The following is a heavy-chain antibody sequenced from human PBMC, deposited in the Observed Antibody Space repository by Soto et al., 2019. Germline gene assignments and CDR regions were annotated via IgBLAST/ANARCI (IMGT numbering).Heavy chain of an antibody. D-gene: IGHD3-9*01. CDR1: GGTFSSYA. CDR2: IIPIFGTA. CDR3: ARGLYYDILTGFNWFDP. V-gene: IGHV1-69*13. J-gene: IGHJ5*02. Sequence: SVKVSCKASGGTFSSYAISWVRQAPGQGLEWMGGIIPIFGTANYAQKFQGRVTITADESTSTAYMELSSLRSEDTAVYYCARGLYYDILTGFNWFDPWGQGTLVTVSS.